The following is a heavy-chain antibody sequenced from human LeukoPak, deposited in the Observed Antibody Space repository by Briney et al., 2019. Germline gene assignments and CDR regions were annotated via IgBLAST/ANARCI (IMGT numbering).Heavy chain of an antibody. CDR3: ARGGGYCSSTSCYAVDY. Sequence: SETLSLTCAVYGGSFSGYYWSWIRQPPGKGLEWIGEINHSGSTNYNPSLKSRVTISVDTSKNQFSLKLSSVTAADTAVYYCARGGGYCSSTSCYAVDYWGQGTLVTVSS. V-gene: IGHV4-34*01. D-gene: IGHD2-2*01. J-gene: IGHJ4*02. CDR2: INHSGST. CDR1: GGSFSGYY.